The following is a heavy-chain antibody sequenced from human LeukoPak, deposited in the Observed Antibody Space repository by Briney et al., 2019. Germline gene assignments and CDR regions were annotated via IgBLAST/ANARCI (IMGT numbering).Heavy chain of an antibody. CDR3: TTDDVVVPAALREAFDI. D-gene: IGHD2-2*01. CDR1: GFIYSNAW. V-gene: IGHV3-15*01. CDR2: IQSKTDGGTT. J-gene: IGHJ3*02. Sequence: GGSLSLSCAACGFIYSNAWMSWVRQAPGKGLEWVGRIQSKTDGGTTDYAAPVKGRFTISRDDSKNTLYLQMNSLKTEDTAVYYCTTDDVVVPAALREAFDIWGQGTMVTVSS.